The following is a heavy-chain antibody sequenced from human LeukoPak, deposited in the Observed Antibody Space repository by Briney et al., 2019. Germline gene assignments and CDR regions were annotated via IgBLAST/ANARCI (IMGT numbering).Heavy chain of an antibody. D-gene: IGHD1-26*01. CDR3: ARDLGATDSY. CDR2: IYHSGCT. CDR1: GYSISSGYY. V-gene: IGHV4-38-2*01. Sequence: SETLSLTCAVSGYSISSGYYWGWIRQPPGKGLEWIGSIYHSGCTYYNPSLKSRVTISVDTSKNQFSLKLSSVTAADTAVYYCARDLGATDSYWGQGTLVTVSS. J-gene: IGHJ4*02.